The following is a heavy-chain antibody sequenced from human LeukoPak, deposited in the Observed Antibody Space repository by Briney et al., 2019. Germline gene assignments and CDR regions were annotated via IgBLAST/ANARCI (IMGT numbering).Heavy chain of an antibody. Sequence: GGSLRLSCAASGFTFSSYSMNWVRQAPGKGLEWVSSISSSSSYIYYADSVKGRFTISRDNAKNSLYLQMNSLRAEDTAVYYCARDLLVISHPGSRYYMDVWGKGTTVTVSS. CDR3: ARDLLVISHPGSRYYMDV. CDR1: GFTFSSYS. V-gene: IGHV3-21*01. J-gene: IGHJ6*03. CDR2: ISSSSSYI. D-gene: IGHD2-21*01.